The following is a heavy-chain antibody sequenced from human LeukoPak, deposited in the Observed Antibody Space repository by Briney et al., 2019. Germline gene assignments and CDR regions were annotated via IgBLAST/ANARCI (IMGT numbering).Heavy chain of an antibody. Sequence: SETLSLTCTVSGGSISSYYWSWIRQPPGKGLEWIGYIYYSGSTNYNPSLKSRVTISVDTSKNQFSLKLSSVTAADTAVYYCARVGKTNWFDPWGQGTLVTVSS. V-gene: IGHV4-59*01. CDR1: GGSISSYY. D-gene: IGHD1-26*01. CDR2: IYYSGST. CDR3: ARVGKTNWFDP. J-gene: IGHJ5*02.